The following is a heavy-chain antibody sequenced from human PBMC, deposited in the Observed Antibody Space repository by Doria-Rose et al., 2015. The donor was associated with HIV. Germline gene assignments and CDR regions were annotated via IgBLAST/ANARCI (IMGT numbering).Heavy chain of an antibody. J-gene: IGHJ4*02. CDR3: ARIKSSRWYHKYYFDF. D-gene: IGHD6-13*01. CDR1: GVSLSSPGMG. CDR2: IFSDDER. V-gene: IGHV2-26*01. Sequence: QVTLKESGPVLVKPTETLTLTCTVSGVSLSSPGMGVSWIRQPPGKALEWLANIFSDDERSYKTSLESRLTISRVTSKRQVVLTMTDMDPVDTATYYCARIKSSRWYHKYYFDFWGQGTLVIVSA.